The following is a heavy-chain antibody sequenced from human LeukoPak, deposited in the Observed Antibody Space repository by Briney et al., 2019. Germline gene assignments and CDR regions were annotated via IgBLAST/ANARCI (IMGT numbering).Heavy chain of an antibody. J-gene: IGHJ4*02. CDR1: GFTFSSYW. CDR3: ARDYDFWSGYYGIDY. D-gene: IGHD3-3*01. Sequence: PGGSLRLSCAASGFTFSSYWMHWVRQAPGKGLVWVSRINSDGSSTSYADSVKGRFTLSRDNAKNTLYLQMNSLRAEDTAVYYCARDYDFWSGYYGIDYWGQGTLVTVSS. CDR2: INSDGSST. V-gene: IGHV3-74*01.